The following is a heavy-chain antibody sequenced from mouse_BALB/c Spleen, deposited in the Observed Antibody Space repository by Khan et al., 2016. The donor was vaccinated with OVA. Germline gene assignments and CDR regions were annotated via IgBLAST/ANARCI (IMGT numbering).Heavy chain of an antibody. CDR1: GFSLTNYG. D-gene: IGHD2-10*01. CDR2: IWSDGST. Sequence: VQLVESGPGLAAPSQSLSITCTISGFSLTNYGVHWVRQPPGKGLEWLAVIWSDGSTTYNSALKSRLTTTKDNPQRQVFLKMNSLQTDDTAIYFCARQPYYDYNIMDYWGQGTSVTVSS. CDR3: ARQPYYDYNIMDY. V-gene: IGHV2-6-1*01. J-gene: IGHJ4*01.